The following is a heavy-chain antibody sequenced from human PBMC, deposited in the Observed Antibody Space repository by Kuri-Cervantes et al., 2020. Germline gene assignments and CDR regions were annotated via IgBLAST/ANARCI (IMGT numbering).Heavy chain of an antibody. J-gene: IGHJ3*02. V-gene: IGHV4-39*07. CDR2: IYHSGST. D-gene: IGHD3-10*01. CDR1: GGSISSSSYY. CDR3: ARDQRYYGSGSDAFDI. Sequence: SETLSLTCTVSGGSISSSSYYWGWHRQPPGKGLEWSGEIYHSGSTNYNPSLKRRVTISVDKSKNQFSLKLSSVTAADTAVYYCARDQRYYGSGSDAFDIWGQGTMVTVSS.